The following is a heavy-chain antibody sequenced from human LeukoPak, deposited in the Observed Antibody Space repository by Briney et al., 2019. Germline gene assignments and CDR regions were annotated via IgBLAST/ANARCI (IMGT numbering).Heavy chain of an antibody. V-gene: IGHV3-9*01. CDR1: GFTFDDYA. Sequence: SGRSLRLSCAASGFTFDDYAMHWVRQAPGKDLEWVSGISWNSGSIGYADSVKGRFTISRDNAKNSLYLQMNSLRAEDTALYYCAKDRGYDILTGYGIDYWGQGTLVTVSS. CDR2: ISWNSGSI. CDR3: AKDRGYDILTGYGIDY. D-gene: IGHD3-9*01. J-gene: IGHJ4*02.